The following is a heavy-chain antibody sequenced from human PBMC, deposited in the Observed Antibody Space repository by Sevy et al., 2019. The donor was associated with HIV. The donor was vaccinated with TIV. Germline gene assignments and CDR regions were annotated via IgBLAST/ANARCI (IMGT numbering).Heavy chain of an antibody. Sequence: GGSLRLSCAASGFTFSSYAMSWVRQAPGKGLEWVSAISGSGGSTYYADSVKGRFTISRDNSKKTLYVQMNSLRAEDTAVYYCAKDLRRTTVTSSGAFDIWGQGTMVTVSS. CDR2: ISGSGGST. V-gene: IGHV3-23*01. J-gene: IGHJ3*02. CDR3: AKDLRRTTVTSSGAFDI. CDR1: GFTFSSYA. D-gene: IGHD4-4*01.